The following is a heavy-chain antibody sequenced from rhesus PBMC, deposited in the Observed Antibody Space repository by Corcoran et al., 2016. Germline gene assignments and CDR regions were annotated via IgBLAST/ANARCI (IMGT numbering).Heavy chain of an antibody. CDR1: GYSFTSSW. CDR3: AKDQGWV. J-gene: IGHJ5-2*02. D-gene: IGHD2-21*01. Sequence: EVQLVQSGAEVKRPGESLRISCKTSGYSFTSSWISWVRPMPGKGLEGLGSLYPGDTTTRYNPSFHGHVTISADKSISTTYLQWSSLKASDTATYYCAKDQGWVWGRGVLVTVSS. V-gene: IGHV5S1*01. CDR2: LYPGDTTT.